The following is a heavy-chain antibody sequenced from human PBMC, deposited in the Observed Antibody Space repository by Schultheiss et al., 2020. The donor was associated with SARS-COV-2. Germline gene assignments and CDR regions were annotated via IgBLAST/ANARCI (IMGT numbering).Heavy chain of an antibody. D-gene: IGHD3-3*01. Sequence: GWSLRLSCAASGFTFSSYAMHWVRQAPGKGLEWVAVISYDGSNKYYADSVKGRFTISRDNSKNTLYLQMNSLRAEDTAVYYCARGYYDFWSGFDYWGQGTLVTVSS. CDR2: ISYDGSNK. V-gene: IGHV3-30*04. CDR1: GFTFSSYA. J-gene: IGHJ4*02. CDR3: ARGYYDFWSGFDY.